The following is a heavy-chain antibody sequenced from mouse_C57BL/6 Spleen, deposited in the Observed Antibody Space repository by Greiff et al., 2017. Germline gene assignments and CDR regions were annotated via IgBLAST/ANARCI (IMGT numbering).Heavy chain of an antibody. CDR1: GFNIKDYY. V-gene: IGHV14-2*01. CDR3: ASYYGSSYAYWYFDV. Sequence: EVQLQESGAELVKPGASVKLSCTASGFNIKDYYMHWVKQRTEQGLEWIGRIDPEDGETKYAPKFQGKATRTADTSSNTAYLQLSSLTSEDTAVYYCASYYGSSYAYWYFDVWGTGTTVTVSS. CDR2: IDPEDGET. J-gene: IGHJ1*03. D-gene: IGHD1-1*01.